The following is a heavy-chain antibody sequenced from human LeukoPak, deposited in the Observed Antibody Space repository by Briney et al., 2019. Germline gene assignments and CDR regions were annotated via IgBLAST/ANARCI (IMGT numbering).Heavy chain of an antibody. CDR3: ARVWGIVVVPAAIRIDP. V-gene: IGHV3-23*01. Sequence: GGSLRLSCAASGFSFSSYAMRWVRQAPGKGLEWVSVISGSGGSTYYADSVRGRFTISRDNAKNSLYLQMNSLRAEDTAVYYCARVWGIVVVPAAIRIDPWGQGTLVTVSS. J-gene: IGHJ5*02. CDR1: GFSFSSYA. CDR2: ISGSGGST. D-gene: IGHD2-2*01.